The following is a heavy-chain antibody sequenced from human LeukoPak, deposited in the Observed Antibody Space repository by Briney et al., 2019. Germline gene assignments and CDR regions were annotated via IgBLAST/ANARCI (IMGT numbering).Heavy chain of an antibody. CDR2: IYYSGST. V-gene: IGHV4-30-4*01. J-gene: IGHJ6*02. CDR3: ARVVGLGLRHYYYYGMDV. CDR1: GGSISSGDYY. Sequence: SETLSLTCTVSGGSISSGDYYWSWIRQPPGKGLEWIGYIYYSGSTYYNPSLKSRVTISVDTSKNQFSLKLSSVTAADTAVYYCARVVGLGLRHYYYYGMDVWGQGTTVTVSS. D-gene: IGHD3-16*01.